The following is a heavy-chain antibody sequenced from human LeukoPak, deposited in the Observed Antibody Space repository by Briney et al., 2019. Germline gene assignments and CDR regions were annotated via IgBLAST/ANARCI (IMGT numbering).Heavy chain of an antibody. CDR1: GLTLSRYF. CDR2: IFAGSGTT. CDR3: VKAQRGFDDFWSGYDY. Sequence: GGSLRLFCAACGLTLSRYFLVWARQATGRGREWVACIFAGSGTTHYADSVKGRFTISRGNSQNTLYIQMESLRVEDTAVYYCVKAQRGFDDFWSGYDYWGQGSLVTVSS. J-gene: IGHJ4*02. V-gene: IGHV3-23*01. D-gene: IGHD3-3*01.